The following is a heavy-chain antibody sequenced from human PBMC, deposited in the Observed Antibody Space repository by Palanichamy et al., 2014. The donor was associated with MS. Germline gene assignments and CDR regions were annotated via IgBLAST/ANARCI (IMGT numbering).Heavy chain of an antibody. V-gene: IGHV3-7*01. CDR1: GFTFSSYW. Sequence: EVQLVESGGGLVQPGGSLRPSCAASGFTFSSYWMSWVRQAPGKGLEWVANIKQDGSEEYYVDSVKGRFTISRDNAKNSLYLQMNSLRAEDTAVYYCARDSSAPIVVVTPGLYWYFDLWGRGTLVTVPS. J-gene: IGHJ2*01. CDR2: IKQDGSEE. D-gene: IGHD2-21*02. CDR3: ARDSSAPIVVVTPGLYWYFDL.